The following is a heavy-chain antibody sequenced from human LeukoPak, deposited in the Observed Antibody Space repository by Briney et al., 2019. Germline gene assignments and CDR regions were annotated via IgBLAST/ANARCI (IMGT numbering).Heavy chain of an antibody. V-gene: IGHV3-21*01. Sequence: GGSLRLSCAASGFTFSSYSMNWVRQAPGKGLEWVSSISSSSSYIYYADSVKGRFTISRDNAKNSLYLQMNSLRAEDTAVYYCARDQWLRLNYYYYYGMDVWGQGTTVTVSS. CDR3: ARDQWLRLNYYYYYGMDV. D-gene: IGHD5-12*01. CDR2: ISSSSSYI. CDR1: GFTFSSYS. J-gene: IGHJ6*02.